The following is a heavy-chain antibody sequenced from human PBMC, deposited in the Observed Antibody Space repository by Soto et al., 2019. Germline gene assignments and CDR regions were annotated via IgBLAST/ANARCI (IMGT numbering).Heavy chain of an antibody. D-gene: IGHD2-21*02. Sequence: SGPTLVNPTQTLTRTCTFSGFSLITSGVGVGWIRQPPGKALEWLALIYWDDDKRYSPSLKSRLTITKDTSKNQVVLIMTNMDPEDTATYYCAHRLTATAFDIWGQGTMVTVSS. CDR2: IYWDDDK. CDR3: AHRLTATAFDI. V-gene: IGHV2-5*02. CDR1: GFSLITSGVG. J-gene: IGHJ3*02.